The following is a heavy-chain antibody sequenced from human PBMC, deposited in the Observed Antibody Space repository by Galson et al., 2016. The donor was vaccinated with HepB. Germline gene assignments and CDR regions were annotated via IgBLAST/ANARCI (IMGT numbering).Heavy chain of an antibody. Sequence: SLRLSCAASGITFSNYWMHWVRQAPGKGLVWVSRINIDGGSTNYADSGKGRFTISRDNAKNMLYLQMNSLRVEDTAVYFCASGYFYTYLGDYWGQGTLVTVSS. CDR3: ASGYFYTYLGDY. CDR2: INIDGGST. J-gene: IGHJ4*02. CDR1: GITFSNYW. D-gene: IGHD2-15*01. V-gene: IGHV3-74*01.